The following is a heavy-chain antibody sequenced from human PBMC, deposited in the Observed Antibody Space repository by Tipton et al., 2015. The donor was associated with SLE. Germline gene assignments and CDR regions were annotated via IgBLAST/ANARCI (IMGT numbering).Heavy chain of an antibody. V-gene: IGHV3-30*04. CDR3: AKDGGVSGDY. J-gene: IGHJ4*02. CDR2: ISYDGSNK. Sequence: RSLRLSCAASGFTFSSYSMHWVRQAPGKGLEWVAVISYDGSNKYYADSVKGRFTISRDNSKNTLYLQMNSLRAEDTAVYYCAKDGGVSGDYWGQGTLVTVSS. D-gene: IGHD3-3*01. CDR1: GFTFSSYS.